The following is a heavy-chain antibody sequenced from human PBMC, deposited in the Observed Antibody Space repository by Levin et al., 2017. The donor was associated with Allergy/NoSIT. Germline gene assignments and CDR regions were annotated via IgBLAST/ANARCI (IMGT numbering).Heavy chain of an antibody. V-gene: IGHV1-2*02. Sequence: ASVKVSCQASGYIFTDYYVHWMRQAPGHGLEWMGWINPKRGGTYYAQQLRGRVTLTRDTSITTVYMELSSLRSDDTAVYFCARLARPYIAVGPFDPWGQGTLVTVSS. D-gene: IGHD6-19*01. CDR2: INPKRGGT. J-gene: IGHJ5*02. CDR1: GYIFTDYY. CDR3: ARLARPYIAVGPFDP.